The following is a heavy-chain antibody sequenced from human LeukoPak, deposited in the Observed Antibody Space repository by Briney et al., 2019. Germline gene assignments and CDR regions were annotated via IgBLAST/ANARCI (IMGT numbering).Heavy chain of an antibody. CDR2: IWYDGSNK. Sequence: WVRQAPGKGLEWVALIWYDGSNKNYADSVKGRFTISRDNSKNTLFLQMNSLRAEDTAVYYCAREAFDACDTWGQGAMVTVSS. J-gene: IGHJ3*02. V-gene: IGHV3-33*01. CDR3: AREAFDACDT.